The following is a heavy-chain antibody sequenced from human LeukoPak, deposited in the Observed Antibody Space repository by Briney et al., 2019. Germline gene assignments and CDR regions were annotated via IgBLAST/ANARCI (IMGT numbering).Heavy chain of an antibody. V-gene: IGHV4-34*01. J-gene: IGHJ4*02. D-gene: IGHD3-10*01. CDR1: GGSFSGYY. CDR3: ARSRFYYGSGSYYTNRPYCDY. CDR2: INHSGST. Sequence: SETLSLTCAVYGGSFSGYYWSWIRQPPGKGLEWIGEINHSGSTNYNPSLKSRVTISVDTSKNQFSLKLSSVTAADTAVYYCARSRFYYGSGSYYTNRPYCDYWGQGTLVSVSS.